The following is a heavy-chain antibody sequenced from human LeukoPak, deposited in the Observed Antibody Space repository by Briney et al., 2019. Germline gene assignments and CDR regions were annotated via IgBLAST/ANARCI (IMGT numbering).Heavy chain of an antibody. Sequence: GGSLRLSCAASGLTFISYAMSWVRQAPEKGLEWVSAISGSGGSTYYADSVKGRFTISRDNSKNTLYLQMNSLRAEDTAVYYCAKDRTMVRVYYFDYWGQGTLVTVS. J-gene: IGHJ4*02. V-gene: IGHV3-23*01. D-gene: IGHD3-10*01. CDR3: AKDRTMVRVYYFDY. CDR1: GLTFISYA. CDR2: ISGSGGST.